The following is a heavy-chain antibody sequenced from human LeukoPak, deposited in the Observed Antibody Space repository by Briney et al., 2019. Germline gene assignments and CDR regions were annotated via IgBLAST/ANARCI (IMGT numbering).Heavy chain of an antibody. CDR1: GGSISSYY. CDR2: TYYSGST. CDR3: ARLRGYYYDY. Sequence: PSETLSLTCTVSGGSISSYYWSWIRQPPGKGLEWIGNTYYSGSTNYNPSLKSRVTISVDTSKNQFSLKLSSVTAADTAVYYCARLRGYYYDYWGQGTQVTVSS. D-gene: IGHD5-12*01. J-gene: IGHJ4*02. V-gene: IGHV4-59*08.